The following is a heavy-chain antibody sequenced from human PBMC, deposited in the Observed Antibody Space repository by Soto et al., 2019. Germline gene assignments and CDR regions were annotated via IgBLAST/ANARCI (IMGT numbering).Heavy chain of an antibody. D-gene: IGHD1-26*01. Sequence: QVQLVQSGAEVKKPGASVKVSCKTSGYSFIDHGITWVRQAPGQGLEFMGWISGYNGNAYYAQKFQGRVRMPTQTRTTTGYMELRSLTSDDTAVYYCARAVWAPFGSSVGMDVWGQGTTVTVSS. CDR3: ARAVWAPFGSSVGMDV. V-gene: IGHV1-18*04. CDR2: ISGYNGNA. J-gene: IGHJ6*02. CDR1: GYSFIDHG.